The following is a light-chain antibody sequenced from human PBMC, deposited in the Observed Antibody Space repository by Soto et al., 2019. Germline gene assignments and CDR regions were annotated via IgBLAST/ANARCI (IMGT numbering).Light chain of an antibody. Sequence: EVVLTQSPATLSLSPGERATLSCRASQSVRSYLAWFQHKPGQAPRLLIYDASNRATGIPGRFSGSGFGTDFTLTISSLEPEDFGVYYFQQRTNWPPLTFGGGTGVEIK. CDR2: DAS. J-gene: IGKJ4*01. CDR3: QQRTNWPPLT. CDR1: QSVRSY. V-gene: IGKV3-11*01.